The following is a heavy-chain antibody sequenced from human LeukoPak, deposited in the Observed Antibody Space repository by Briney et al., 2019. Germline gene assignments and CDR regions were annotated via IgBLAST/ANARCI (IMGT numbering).Heavy chain of an antibody. CDR2: INHSGST. D-gene: IGHD2/OR15-2a*01. Sequence: SETLSLTRAVYGGSFSGYYWSWIRQPPGKGLEWIGEINHSGSTNYNPSLKSRVTISVDTSKNQFSLELFSVTAADTAVYYCARLTTYYFDYWGQGTLVTVSS. J-gene: IGHJ4*02. CDR3: ARLTTYYFDY. CDR1: GGSFSGYY. V-gene: IGHV4-34*01.